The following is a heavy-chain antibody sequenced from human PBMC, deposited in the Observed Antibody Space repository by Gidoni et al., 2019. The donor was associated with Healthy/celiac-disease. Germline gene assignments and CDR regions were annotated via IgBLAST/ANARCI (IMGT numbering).Heavy chain of an antibody. CDR1: GGSISSGGYY. D-gene: IGHD2-21*02. V-gene: IGHV4-31*03. Sequence: QVQLQESGPVLVKPSQTLSLTCTVSGGSISSGGYYWSWIRQHPGKGLEWIGYIYYSGSTYYNPSLKSRVTISVDTSKNQFSLKLSSVTAADTAVYYCAREGRGGDLTLFDYWGQGTLVTVSS. CDR3: AREGRGGDLTLFDY. J-gene: IGHJ4*02. CDR2: IYYSGST.